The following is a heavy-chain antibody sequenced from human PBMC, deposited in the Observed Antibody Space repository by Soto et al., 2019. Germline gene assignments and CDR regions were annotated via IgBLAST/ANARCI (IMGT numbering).Heavy chain of an antibody. J-gene: IGHJ6*02. CDR1: GGSTSSSSYY. V-gene: IGHV4-39*01. CDR3: ASLWFGELLNYYYYGMDV. CDR2: IYYSGST. Sequence: SETLSLTCTVSGGSTSSSSYYWGWIRQPPGKGLEWIGSIYYSGSTYYNPSLKSRVTISVDTSKNQFSLKLSSVTAADTAVYYCASLWFGELLNYYYYGMDVWGQGTTVTVSS. D-gene: IGHD3-10*01.